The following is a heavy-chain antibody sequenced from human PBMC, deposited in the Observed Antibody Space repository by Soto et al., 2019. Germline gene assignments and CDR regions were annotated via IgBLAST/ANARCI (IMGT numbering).Heavy chain of an antibody. CDR2: IKQDGSET. V-gene: IGHV3-7*04. D-gene: IGHD3-10*01. CDR3: ARVPPYGWGTSKIYGRNV. CDR1: GFTLNTYW. J-gene: IGHJ6*02. Sequence: PGGSLRLSCAASGFTLNTYWMTWVRQAPGKGLEWVANIKQDGSETYYVDSVKGRFTISRDNAKNSLYLQMNSLRAEDTAVYYWARVPPYGWGTSKIYGRNVWAQGTTVTVSS.